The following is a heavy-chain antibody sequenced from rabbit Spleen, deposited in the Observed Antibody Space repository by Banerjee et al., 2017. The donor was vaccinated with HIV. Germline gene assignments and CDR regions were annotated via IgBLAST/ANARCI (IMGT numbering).Heavy chain of an antibody. Sequence: QLVESGGGLVKPGGSLTLSCKAFGFTISGYWMNWVRQAPGKGLEWIGIIYPITETTYYANWVNGRFTISTDNAQHTVDLQMNSLTAADTATYFCAREDVGGSINLWGPGTLVTVS. CDR1: GFTISGYW. CDR3: AREDVGGSINL. CDR2: IYPITETT. D-gene: IGHD1-1*01. J-gene: IGHJ4*01. V-gene: IGHV1S7*01.